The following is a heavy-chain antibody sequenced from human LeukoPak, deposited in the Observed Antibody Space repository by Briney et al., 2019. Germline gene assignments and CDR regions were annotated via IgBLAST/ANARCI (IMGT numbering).Heavy chain of an antibody. CDR2: ISAYNDNT. Sequence: GASVKVSCKASGYTFTSYGISWVRQAPGQGLEWMGWISAYNDNTNYAQKLQGRVTMTTDTSTSTAYMELGSLRSDDTAVYYCARSIRGVIMNYWGQGTPVTVSS. J-gene: IGHJ4*02. CDR3: ARSIRGVIMNY. D-gene: IGHD3-10*01. CDR1: GYTFTSYG. V-gene: IGHV1-18*01.